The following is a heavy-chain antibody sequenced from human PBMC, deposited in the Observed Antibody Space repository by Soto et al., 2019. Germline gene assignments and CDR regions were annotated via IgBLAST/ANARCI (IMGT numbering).Heavy chain of an antibody. D-gene: IGHD3-16*01. V-gene: IGHV3-9*01. Sequence: EVQLVESGGGLVQPGRSLRLSCAASGFTFDDYAMHWVRQAPGKGLEWVSGISWNSGSIGYADSVKGRFTISRDNAKNYLDLQMNSLRAEDTALYYCAKDRMITFGGGFDYWGQGTLVTVSS. CDR3: AKDRMITFGGGFDY. CDR1: GFTFDDYA. CDR2: ISWNSGSI. J-gene: IGHJ4*02.